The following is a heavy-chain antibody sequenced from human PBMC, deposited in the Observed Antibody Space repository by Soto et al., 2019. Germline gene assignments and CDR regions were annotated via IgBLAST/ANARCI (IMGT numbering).Heavy chain of an antibody. CDR2: ISGSGGST. CDR3: AKDRVVPAYDYVWGTYYYFDY. D-gene: IGHD3-16*01. CDR1: GFTFSSYA. Sequence: GGSLRLSCAASGFTFSSYAMSWVRQAPGKGLEWVSAISGSGGSTYYADSVKGRFTISRDNSKNTLYLQMNSLRAEDTAVYYCAKDRVVPAYDYVWGTYYYFDYWGLGALVTVSS. V-gene: IGHV3-23*01. J-gene: IGHJ4*02.